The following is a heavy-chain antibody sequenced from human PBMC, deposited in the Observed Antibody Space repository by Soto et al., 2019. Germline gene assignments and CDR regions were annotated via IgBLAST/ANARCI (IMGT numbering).Heavy chain of an antibody. CDR1: GYTFTSHA. CDR3: ARSGGSSGWDDHEDS. Sequence: QVLLVQSGAEVKKPGASVQVSCKASGYTFTSHAVSWVRQAPGQGLEWMGWISGANGNINYARNLQGRVAMTMDTSTSTVYMELRSLRSDDTAVYYCARSGGSSGWDDHEDSWGQGTLVTVSS. J-gene: IGHJ4*02. V-gene: IGHV1-18*04. D-gene: IGHD6-19*01. CDR2: ISGANGNI.